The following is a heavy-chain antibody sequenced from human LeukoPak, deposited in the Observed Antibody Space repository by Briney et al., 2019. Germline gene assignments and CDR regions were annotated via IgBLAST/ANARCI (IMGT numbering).Heavy chain of an antibody. V-gene: IGHV1-69*13. J-gene: IGHJ6*02. CDR2: IIPIFGTA. CDR1: GGTFSSYA. Sequence: ASVKVSCKASGGTFSSYAISWVRQAPGQGLEWMGGIIPIFGTANYAQKFQGRVTITADESTSTAYMELSSLRSEDTAVYYCARGDSSGSGMDVWGQGTTVTVSS. CDR3: ARGDSSGSGMDV. D-gene: IGHD6-19*01.